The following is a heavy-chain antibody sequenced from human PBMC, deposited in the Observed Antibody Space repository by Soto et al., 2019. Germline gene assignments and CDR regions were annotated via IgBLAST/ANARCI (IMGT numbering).Heavy chain of an antibody. D-gene: IGHD2-2*02. CDR1: GGSISRYY. V-gene: IGHV4-59*01. J-gene: IGHJ5*02. CDR3: ARGWYTTGSWFDP. CDR2: ISNSGST. Sequence: QVPLQESGPGLVKPSETLSLTCAVSGGSISRYYWTWIRQPPGKGREWMGYISNSGSTSYNPSLEGGVSFSVDTSKNKVSLTLSSVTAADTAVNYCARGWYTTGSWFDPLGLGTLVTVSS.